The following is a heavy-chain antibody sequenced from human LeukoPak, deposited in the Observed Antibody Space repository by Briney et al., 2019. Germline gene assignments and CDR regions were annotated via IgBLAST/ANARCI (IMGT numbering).Heavy chain of an antibody. CDR1: GFTFSSYS. J-gene: IGHJ5*02. CDR3: ARGVGGFENWFDP. Sequence: PGGSLRLSCAASGFTFSSYSMNWVRQAPGKGLEWVSSISSSSSYIYYADSVKGRFTISRNNAKNSLYLQMNSLRAEDTAVYYCARGVGGFENWFDPWGQGTLVTVSS. D-gene: IGHD3-10*01. V-gene: IGHV3-21*01. CDR2: ISSSSSYI.